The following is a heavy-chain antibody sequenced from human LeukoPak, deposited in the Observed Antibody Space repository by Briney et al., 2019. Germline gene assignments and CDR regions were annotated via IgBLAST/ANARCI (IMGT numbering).Heavy chain of an antibody. CDR1: LFTFSTDW. J-gene: IGHJ6*02. Sequence: VGTLRLSPAPSLFTFSTDWMSTVPEAPRPEREGGANINQDRSEKYYMQSAKRPLTISRDNAKNSLYLQLNSLRAEDAAVYYCARADYYDSSDPYYYYGMDVWGQGTTVTVSS. V-gene: IGHV3-7*01. CDR3: ARADYYDSSDPYYYYGMDV. CDR2: INQDRSEK. D-gene: IGHD3-22*01.